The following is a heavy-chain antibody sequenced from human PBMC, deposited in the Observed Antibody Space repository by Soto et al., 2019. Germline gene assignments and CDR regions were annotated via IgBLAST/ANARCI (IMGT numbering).Heavy chain of an antibody. CDR1: GGSISCGYY. CDR2: IYYSGNT. J-gene: IGHJ6*03. V-gene: IGHV4-31*02. Sequence: SETLSLTCSVSGGSISCGYYWTWIRQHPGKGLEWIGYIYYSGNTYYNPSLKSRVTISVDTSKNQFSLKLSSVTAADTAVYYCASTDYVAYYMDVWGQGTTVTVSS. D-gene: IGHD3-10*02. CDR3: ASTDYVAYYMDV.